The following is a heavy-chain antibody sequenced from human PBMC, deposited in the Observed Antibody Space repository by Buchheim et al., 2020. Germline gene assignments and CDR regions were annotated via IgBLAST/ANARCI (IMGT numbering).Heavy chain of an antibody. CDR1: GFRFSAYW. CDR3: ARERSTWSNRYYFDGLDV. D-gene: IGHD6-13*01. J-gene: IGHJ6*02. Sequence: EVQLVESGGGLVQPGGSLRLSCAASGFRFSAYWMIWVRQAPGRGLEWVANIKQNGIEKYYEDSVAGRFTIARDNAQNSLYLEMNSLRVEDTAVYYWARERSTWSNRYYFDGLDVWGQGTT. V-gene: IGHV3-7*01. CDR2: IKQNGIEK.